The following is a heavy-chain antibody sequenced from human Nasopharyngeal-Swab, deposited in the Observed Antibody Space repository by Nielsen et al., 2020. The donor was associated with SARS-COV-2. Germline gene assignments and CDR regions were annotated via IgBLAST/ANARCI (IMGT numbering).Heavy chain of an antibody. D-gene: IGHD6-13*01. J-gene: IGHJ4*02. V-gene: IGHV4-4*02. Sequence: WIRQPPGKGLEWIGEIYHSGSTNYNPSLKSRVTISVDNSKNQFSLKLSSVTAADTAVYYCARGPTQQLVRDYWGQGTLVTVSS. CDR2: IYHSGST. CDR3: ARGPTQQLVRDY.